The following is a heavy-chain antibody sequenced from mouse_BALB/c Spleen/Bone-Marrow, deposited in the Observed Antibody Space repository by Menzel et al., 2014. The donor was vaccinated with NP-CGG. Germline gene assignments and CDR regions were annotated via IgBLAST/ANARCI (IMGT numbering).Heavy chain of an antibody. CDR2: IDPANGNT. V-gene: IGHV14-3*02. J-gene: IGHJ4*01. Sequence: EVQLQQSGAELVKPGASVKLSCTASGFNIKDTYIHWVKQRPEQGLEWIGRIDPANGNTKYDPKFQGKATITADTSSNTDYLHLSSLTSEDTAVYYCARYRYYGSSGWDYWGQGTSVTVSS. CDR3: ARYRYYGSSGWDY. D-gene: IGHD1-1*01. CDR1: GFNIKDTY.